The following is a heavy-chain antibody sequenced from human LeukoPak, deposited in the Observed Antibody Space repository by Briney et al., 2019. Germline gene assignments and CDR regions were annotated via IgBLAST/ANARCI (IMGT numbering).Heavy chain of an antibody. Sequence: PGGSLRLSCAASGFTVSSNYMSWVRQAPGKGLEWVSVIYSGGSTYYADSVKGRFTISRDNSKNTLYLQMNSLRAEDTAVYYCARDNPSSGWSNYYYYGMDVWGQGTTVTVSS. D-gene: IGHD6-19*01. CDR1: GFTVSSNY. CDR2: IYSGGST. V-gene: IGHV3-53*01. J-gene: IGHJ6*02. CDR3: ARDNPSSGWSNYYYYGMDV.